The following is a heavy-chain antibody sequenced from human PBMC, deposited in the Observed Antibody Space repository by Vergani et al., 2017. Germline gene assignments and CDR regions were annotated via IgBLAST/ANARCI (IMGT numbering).Heavy chain of an antibody. D-gene: IGHD3-10*01. CDR2: ISYDGSNK. Sequence: QVQLVESGGGVVQPGRSLRLSCAASGFTFSIYGMHWVRQAPGKGLEWVAVISYDGSNKYYADSVKGRFTISRDNSKNTLYLQMNSLRAEDTAVYYWAKDISPSLIWAYWGQGTLVTVSS. J-gene: IGHJ4*02. V-gene: IGHV3-30*18. CDR3: AKDISPSLIWAY. CDR1: GFTFSIYG.